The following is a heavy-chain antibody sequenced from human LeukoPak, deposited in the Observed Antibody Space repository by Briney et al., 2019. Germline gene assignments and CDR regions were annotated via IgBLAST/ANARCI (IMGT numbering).Heavy chain of an antibody. Sequence: GGSLRLSCAASGFTFSTYGMYWVRQAPGKGLEWVAVISYDGSNEYYADSVKGRFTISRDNSKNTLYLQMNSLRAADTALYYCAKEVWFVHFYYGMDVWGQGTTVSVSS. J-gene: IGHJ6*02. CDR2: ISYDGSNE. CDR3: AKEVWFVHFYYGMDV. V-gene: IGHV3-30*18. D-gene: IGHD3-10*01. CDR1: GFTFSTYG.